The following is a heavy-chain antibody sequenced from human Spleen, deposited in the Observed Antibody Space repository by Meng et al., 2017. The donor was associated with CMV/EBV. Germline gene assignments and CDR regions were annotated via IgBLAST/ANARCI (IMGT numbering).Heavy chain of an antibody. Sequence: GYISSSSYYWAWIRQPPGQGLEWIGSIYYSGTTFYKASLKSRVIISVDTSKNQFSLRLSSVTAADTAVYYCARLRYCDTTSCLFDYWGQGTLVTVSS. CDR2: IYYSGTT. D-gene: IGHD2-2*01. CDR3: ARLRYCDTTSCLFDY. CDR1: GYISSSSYY. J-gene: IGHJ4*02. V-gene: IGHV4-39*01.